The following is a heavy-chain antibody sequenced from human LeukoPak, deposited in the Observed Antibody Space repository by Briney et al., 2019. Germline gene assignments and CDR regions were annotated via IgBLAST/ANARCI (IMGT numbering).Heavy chain of an antibody. D-gene: IGHD1-14*01. CDR3: ARDRYYFNF. J-gene: IGHJ4*02. CDR1: GGSMNTYF. V-gene: IGHV4-59*01. Sequence: SETLSLTCTVSGGSMNTYFWSWIRQPPGKGLEWIGHIHYSGSTTYNPSLKSRVSISVDTSKNQFSLKVNSVTAADTAVYYCARDRYYFNFWGQGTLVTVSS. CDR2: IHYSGST.